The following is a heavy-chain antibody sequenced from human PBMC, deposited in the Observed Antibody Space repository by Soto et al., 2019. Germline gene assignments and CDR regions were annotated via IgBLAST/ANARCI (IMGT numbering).Heavy chain of an antibody. J-gene: IGHJ5*01. V-gene: IGHV4-38-2*01. CDR1: GYSISSGYY. Sequence: ASETLSLTCAVSGYSISSGYYWGWIRQPPGKGLEWIGSIYHSGSTYYNPSLKSRVTISVDTSKNQFSLKLSSVTAADTAVYYCARGRYCLTGRCFPNWFESWGQGALVTVSS. D-gene: IGHD7-27*01. CDR3: ARGRYCLTGRCFPNWFES. CDR2: IYHSGST.